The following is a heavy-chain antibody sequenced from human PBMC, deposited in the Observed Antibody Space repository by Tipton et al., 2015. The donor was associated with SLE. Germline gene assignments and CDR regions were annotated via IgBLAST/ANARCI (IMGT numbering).Heavy chain of an antibody. V-gene: IGHV3-30-3*01. D-gene: IGHD6-19*01. CDR2: ISYDGSNK. CDR3: AKDWEVAATGY. J-gene: IGHJ4*02. CDR1: GFTFSSYA. Sequence: SLRLSCAASGFTFSSYAMHWVRQAPGKGLEWVAVISYDGSNKYYADSVKGRFTISRDNSKNTLYLQMNSLRAEDTAVYYCAKDWEVAATGYWGQGTLVTVSS.